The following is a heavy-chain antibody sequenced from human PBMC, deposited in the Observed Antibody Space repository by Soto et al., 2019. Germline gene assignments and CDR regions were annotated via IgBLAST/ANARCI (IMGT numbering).Heavy chain of an antibody. CDR1: GGSISSYY. J-gene: IGHJ4*02. D-gene: IGHD3-22*01. CDR3: ASTRMIVAHFDY. V-gene: IGHV4-59*08. CDR2: IYYSGST. Sequence: SETLSLTCTVSGGSISSYYWSWIRQPPGKGLEWIGYIYYSGSTYYNPSLKSRVTISVDTSKNQFSLKLSSVTAADTAVYYCASTRMIVAHFDYWGQGTLVTVSS.